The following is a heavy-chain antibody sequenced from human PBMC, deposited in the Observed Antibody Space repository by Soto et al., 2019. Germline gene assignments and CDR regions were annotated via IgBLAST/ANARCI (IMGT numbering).Heavy chain of an antibody. CDR1: GGSISSYY. CDR2: IYTSGST. V-gene: IGHV4-4*07. D-gene: IGHD2-2*01. J-gene: IGHJ4*02. Sequence: PSETLSLTCTVSGGSISSYYWSWIRQPAGKGLEWIGRIYTSGSTNYNPSLKSRVTMSVDTSKNQFSLKLSSVTAADTAVYYCARESYCSSTSCYDYWGQGTLVTVSS. CDR3: ARESYCSSTSCYDY.